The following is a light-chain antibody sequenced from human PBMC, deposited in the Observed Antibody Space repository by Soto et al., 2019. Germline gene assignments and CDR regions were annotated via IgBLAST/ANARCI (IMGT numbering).Light chain of an antibody. CDR2: DDS. Sequence: SYELTQPPSVSVAPGQTARITCGGNNIGSKSVHWYQQKPGQAPVLVVDDDSDRPSGILERFSGSNSGNTATLTISRVEAGDEADYFCHVWDSSSEHVFGTGTKVTVL. J-gene: IGLJ1*01. CDR3: HVWDSSSEHV. V-gene: IGLV3-21*02. CDR1: NIGSKS.